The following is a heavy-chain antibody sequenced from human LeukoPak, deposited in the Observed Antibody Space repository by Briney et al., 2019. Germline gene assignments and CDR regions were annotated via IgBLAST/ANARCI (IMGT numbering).Heavy chain of an antibody. CDR1: GYTFTSYD. CDR2: MNPNSGNT. J-gene: IGHJ6*03. V-gene: IGHV1-8*03. CDR3: ARGRGTISYYYYYYMDV. Sequence: GASVKVSCKASGYTFTSYDINWVRQATGQGLEWMGWMNPNSGNTGYAQKFQGRVTITRNTSISTAYMELSSLRSEDTAVYYCARGRGTISYYYYYYMDVWGKGTTVTVSS. D-gene: IGHD3-3*01.